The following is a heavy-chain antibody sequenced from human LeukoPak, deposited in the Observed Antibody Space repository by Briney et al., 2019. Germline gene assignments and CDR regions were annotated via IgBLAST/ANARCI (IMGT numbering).Heavy chain of an antibody. Sequence: SGPTLVKPTQTLTLTCTFSGFSLSTSGVGVGWIRQRPGKALEWLALIYWDDDKRYSPSLKSRLTITKDTSKNQVVLTMTNMDPVDTATYYCAHTGTYYYDSSGYYPDAFDIWGQGTMVTVSS. CDR1: GFSLSTSGVG. V-gene: IGHV2-5*02. J-gene: IGHJ3*02. CDR2: IYWDDDK. D-gene: IGHD3-22*01. CDR3: AHTGTYYYDSSGYYPDAFDI.